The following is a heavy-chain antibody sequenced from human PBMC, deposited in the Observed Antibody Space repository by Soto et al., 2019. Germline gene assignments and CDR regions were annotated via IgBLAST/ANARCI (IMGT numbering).Heavy chain of an antibody. CDR3: ARDPSDTTYYDILTGYYTDNWFDP. J-gene: IGHJ5*02. CDR2: IWYDGSNK. Sequence: GGSLRLSCAASGFTFSSYGMHWVRQAPGKGLEWVAVIWYDGSNKYYADSVKGRFTISRDNSKNTLYLQMNSLRAEDTAVYYCARDPSDTTYYDILTGYYTDNWFDPWXQGTLVTVSS. D-gene: IGHD3-9*01. CDR1: GFTFSSYG. V-gene: IGHV3-33*01.